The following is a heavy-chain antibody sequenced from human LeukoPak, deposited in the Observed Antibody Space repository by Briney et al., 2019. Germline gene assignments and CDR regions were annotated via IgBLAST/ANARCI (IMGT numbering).Heavy chain of an antibody. CDR1: GFTVTGYS. V-gene: IGHV3-30-3*01. CDR2: MSYDGTNK. D-gene: IGHD3-3*02. CDR3: ARESGYQHLDY. J-gene: IGHJ4*02. Sequence: GGSLRLSCVVSGFTVTGYSMHWVRQAPGTGLEWVAVMSYDGTNKYYADSVKGRFTISRDNAKNSLYLQMNSLRDDDTAVYYCARESGYQHLDYWGQGTLVTVSS.